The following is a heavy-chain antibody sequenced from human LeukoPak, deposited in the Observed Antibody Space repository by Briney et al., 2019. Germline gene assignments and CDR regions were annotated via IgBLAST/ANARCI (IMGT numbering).Heavy chain of an antibody. V-gene: IGHV3-21*01. CDR3: ARVGPWARAAFDI. D-gene: IGHD3-16*01. CDR1: GFTFSSYS. Sequence: GSLRLSFAASGFTFSSYSINWVRQAPGKGLEWVSSISSSSSYIYYADSVKGRFTISRGNAKNSLYLQMNSLRAEDTAVYYCARVGPWARAAFDIWGQGTMVTASS. CDR2: ISSSSSYI. J-gene: IGHJ3*02.